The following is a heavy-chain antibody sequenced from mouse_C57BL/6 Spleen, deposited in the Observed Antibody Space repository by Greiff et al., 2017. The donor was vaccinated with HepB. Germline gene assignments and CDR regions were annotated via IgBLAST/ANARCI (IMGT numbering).Heavy chain of an antibody. CDR3: ARSYYVSSSPFDY. J-gene: IGHJ2*01. Sequence: VKLVESGAELVKPGASVKISCKASGYAFSSYWMNWVKQRPGKGLEWIGQIYPGDGDTNYNGKFKGKATLTADKSSSTAYMQLSSLTSEDSAVYFCARSYYVSSSPFDYWGQGTTLTVSS. CDR2: IYPGDGDT. D-gene: IGHD1-1*01. V-gene: IGHV1-80*01. CDR1: GYAFSSYW.